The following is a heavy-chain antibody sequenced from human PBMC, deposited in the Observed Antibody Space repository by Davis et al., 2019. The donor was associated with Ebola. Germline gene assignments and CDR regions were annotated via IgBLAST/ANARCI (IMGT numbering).Heavy chain of an antibody. D-gene: IGHD4-17*01. CDR3: ARGPINNYGDSLIDY. J-gene: IGHJ4*02. CDR1: GGTFSSYA. Sequence: SVKVSCKASGGTFSSYAISWVRQAPGQGLEWMGGIIPIFGTTNYAQKFQGRVTITADKSTSTAYMELSSLRSEDTAVYYCARGPINNYGDSLIDYWGQGTLVTVSS. V-gene: IGHV1-69*06. CDR2: IIPIFGTT.